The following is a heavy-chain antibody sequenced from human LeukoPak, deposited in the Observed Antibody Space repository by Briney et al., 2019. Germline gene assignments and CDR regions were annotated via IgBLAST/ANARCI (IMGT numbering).Heavy chain of an antibody. CDR3: ARAASKYSSSSGQVD. D-gene: IGHD6-6*01. CDR2: INPNSGGT. CDR1: GYTFTGYY. Sequence: GASVKVSCKASGYTFTGYYMHWVRQAPGQGLEWMGRINPNSGGTNYAQKFQGRVPMTRDTSISTAYMELSRLRSDDTAVYYCARAASKYSSSSGQVDWGQGTLVTVSS. J-gene: IGHJ4*02. V-gene: IGHV1-2*06.